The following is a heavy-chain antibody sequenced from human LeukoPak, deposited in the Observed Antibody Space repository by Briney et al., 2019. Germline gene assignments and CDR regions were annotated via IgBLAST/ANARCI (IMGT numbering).Heavy chain of an antibody. CDR2: MYSGGST. CDR3: VRHDWFDP. Sequence: PRQCLRPSWAASGFTFTSYVISWVSQAPGKGLEWVSVMYSGGSTYYADSVKGRFTISGDNSKNTLYLQMNSLRAEDTAVYYCVRHDWFDPWGRGTRVTVSS. J-gene: IGHJ5*02. V-gene: IGHV3-66*04. CDR1: GFTFTSYV.